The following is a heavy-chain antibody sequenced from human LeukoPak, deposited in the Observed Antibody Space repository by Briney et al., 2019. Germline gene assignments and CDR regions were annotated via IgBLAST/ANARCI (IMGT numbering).Heavy chain of an antibody. V-gene: IGHV4-34*01. CDR3: ARVSTRKRRTYGMDV. CDR2: INHSGST. CDR1: GGSFSGYY. J-gene: IGHJ6*04. Sequence: SETLSLTCAVYGGSFSGYYWSWIRQPPGKGLEWIGEINHSGSTNYNPSLKSRVTISVDTSKNQFSLKLSSVTAADTAVYYCARVSTRKRRTYGMDVWGKGTTVTVSS. D-gene: IGHD1-1*01.